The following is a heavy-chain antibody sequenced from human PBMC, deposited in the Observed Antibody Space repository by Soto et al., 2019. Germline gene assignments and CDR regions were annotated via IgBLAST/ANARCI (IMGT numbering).Heavy chain of an antibody. CDR2: IKQDGSEK. CDR1: GFTCTDYW. V-gene: IGHV3-7*01. Sequence: EVQLVESGGALVQPGGSLRLSCAASGFTCTDYWMNWVRQPPGKGLEWVANIKQDGSEKYYVDSVKGRVTISRDNAKKSLYLQMNSLRAEDTAVYYCAIMIFGLGTDHWGQGTLVTFSS. CDR3: AIMIFGLGTDH. J-gene: IGHJ5*02. D-gene: IGHD3-3*01.